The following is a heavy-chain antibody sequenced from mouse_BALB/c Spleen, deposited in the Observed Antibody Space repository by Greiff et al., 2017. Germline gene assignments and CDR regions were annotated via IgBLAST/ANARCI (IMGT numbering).Heavy chain of an antibody. V-gene: IGHV2-2*02. CDR3: ASYYGNYRYYAMDY. Sequence: QVQLQQSGPGLVQPSQSLSITCTVSGFSLTSYGVHWVRQSPGKGLEWLGVIWSGGSTDYNAAFISRLSISKDNSKSQVFFKMNSLQANDTAIYYCASYYGNYRYYAMDYWGQGTSVTVSS. CDR2: IWSGGST. D-gene: IGHD2-1*01. CDR1: GFSLTSYG. J-gene: IGHJ4*01.